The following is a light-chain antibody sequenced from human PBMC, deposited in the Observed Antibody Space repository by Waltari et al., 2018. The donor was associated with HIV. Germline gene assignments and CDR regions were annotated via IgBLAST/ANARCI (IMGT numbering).Light chain of an antibody. CDR3: QSSYSDNQV. CDR2: EQN. Sequence: NFILTQPHSVSESPGKTVTISCTRSSGSIASNYVQWYQQRPGSAPTGVIYEQNQRASGGPDRFSGSIDSSANSASLTISGLKTEDEADYYCQSSYSDNQVFGGGTKLTVL. V-gene: IGLV6-57*03. CDR1: SGSIASNY. J-gene: IGLJ3*02.